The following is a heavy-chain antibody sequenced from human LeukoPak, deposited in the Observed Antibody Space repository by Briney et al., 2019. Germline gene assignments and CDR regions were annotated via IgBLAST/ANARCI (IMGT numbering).Heavy chain of an antibody. V-gene: IGHV4-34*01. CDR3: ARDNYGSGSYGAFDI. CDR2: INHSGST. Sequence: SETLSLTCAVYGGSFSGYYWSWIRQPPGKGLEWIGEINHSGSTNYNPSLKSRVTISVDTSKNQFSLKLSSVTAADTAVYYCARDNYGSGSYGAFDIWGQGTMVTVSS. CDR1: GGSFSGYY. J-gene: IGHJ3*02. D-gene: IGHD3-10*01.